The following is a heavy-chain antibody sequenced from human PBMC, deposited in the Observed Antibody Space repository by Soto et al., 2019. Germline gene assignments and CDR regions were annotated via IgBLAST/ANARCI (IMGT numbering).Heavy chain of an antibody. Sequence: SETLSLTCAVYGGSFSGYYWSWIRQPPGKGLEWIGEINHSGSTNYNPSLKSRVTISVDTSKNQFSLKLSSVTAADTAVYYCARGRKNSSGYYLLGYFQHSGQGTLVTVSS. D-gene: IGHD3-22*01. CDR1: GGSFSGYY. CDR3: ARGRKNSSGYYLLGYFQH. J-gene: IGHJ1*01. V-gene: IGHV4-34*01. CDR2: INHSGST.